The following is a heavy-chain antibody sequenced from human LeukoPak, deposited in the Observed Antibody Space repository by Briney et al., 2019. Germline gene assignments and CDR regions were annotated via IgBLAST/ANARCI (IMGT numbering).Heavy chain of an antibody. J-gene: IGHJ4*02. CDR3: ARSNSAIGIY. CDR2: INYSGRT. Sequence: SETLSLTCTVSGDSITTSSYYWGWIRQPPGKGLEWIGSINYSGRTYYNPSLKSRVAISVGTSKNQFSLRLSSVTAADTAVYYCARSNSAIGIYWGQGTLVTVSS. V-gene: IGHV4-39*07. CDR1: GDSITTSSYY. D-gene: IGHD1-26*01.